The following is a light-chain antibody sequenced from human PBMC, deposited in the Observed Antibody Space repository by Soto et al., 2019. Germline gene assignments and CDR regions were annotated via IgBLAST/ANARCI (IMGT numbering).Light chain of an antibody. J-gene: IGKJ1*01. CDR1: QSICSW. CDR3: QQYNDNWT. CDR2: KAS. V-gene: IGKV1-5*03. Sequence: DIHMTQSPSTLSASLGDRVTITCRASQSICSWLAWYQQKPGKAPKLLIYKASTLQIGVPSRFSGSGSGTEFTLAISSLQPDDSATYDCQQYNDNWTFGQGTKVEIK.